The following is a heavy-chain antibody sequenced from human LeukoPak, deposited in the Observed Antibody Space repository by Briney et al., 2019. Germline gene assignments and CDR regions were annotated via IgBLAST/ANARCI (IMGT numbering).Heavy chain of an antibody. CDR3: AKGGKWDVTPFDY. CDR1: GFTFSNYV. J-gene: IGHJ4*02. Sequence: GGSLRLSCSASGFTFSNYVMYWVRQAPGKGLEYVSAISSNGGNTYYADSVKGRFTISRDNSKNTLYLQVNSLRAEDTAVYYCAKGGKWDVTPFDYWGQGTLVTVSS. D-gene: IGHD1-26*01. V-gene: IGHV3-64*04. CDR2: ISSNGGNT.